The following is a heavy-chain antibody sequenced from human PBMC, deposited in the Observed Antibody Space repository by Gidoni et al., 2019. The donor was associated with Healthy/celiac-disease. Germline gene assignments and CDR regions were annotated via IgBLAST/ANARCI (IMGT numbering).Heavy chain of an antibody. CDR2: INSDGSST. D-gene: IGHD5-12*01. CDR1: GFTFSIYW. J-gene: IGHJ4*02. V-gene: IGHV3-74*01. Sequence: EVQLVESGGGLVQPGGSLRLSCAAPGFTFSIYWMHWVRQAPGKGLVWVSRINSDGSSTRDADSVESRFTIPRDNAKNTLYLQMNSLRAEDTAVYYCAREWNSGYINWGQGTLVTVSS. CDR3: AREWNSGYIN.